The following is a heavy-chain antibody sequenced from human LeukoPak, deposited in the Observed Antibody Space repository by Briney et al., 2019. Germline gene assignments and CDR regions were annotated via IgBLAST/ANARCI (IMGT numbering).Heavy chain of an antibody. CDR3: ARGAHYYDSSGYYY. J-gene: IGHJ4*02. CDR2: IYYSGST. Sequence: PSETLSLTCTVSGGSISSYYWSWIRQPPGKGLEWIGYIYYSGSTNYNPSLKSRVTISVDTSKNQFSLKLSSVTAADTAVYYCARGAHYYDSSGYYYWGQGTLVTVSS. V-gene: IGHV4-59*01. CDR1: GGSISSYY. D-gene: IGHD3-22*01.